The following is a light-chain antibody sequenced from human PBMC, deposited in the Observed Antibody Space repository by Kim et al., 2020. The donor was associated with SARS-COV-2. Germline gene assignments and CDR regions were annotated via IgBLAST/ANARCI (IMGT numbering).Light chain of an antibody. V-gene: IGLV3-1*01. CDR2: QDS. Sequence: VSAGQTASITGSGDKLGDKYACWYQQKPGQSAVLVIYQDSKRPSGIPERFSGSNSGNAATLTISGTQAMDEADYYCQAWDSSTWVFGGGTRLTVL. J-gene: IGLJ3*02. CDR3: QAWDSSTWV. CDR1: KLGDKY.